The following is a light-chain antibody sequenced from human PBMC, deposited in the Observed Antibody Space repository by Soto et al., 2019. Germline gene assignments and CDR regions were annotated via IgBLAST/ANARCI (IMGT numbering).Light chain of an antibody. V-gene: IGKV1-5*03. CDR2: KTS. CDR1: QSISIW. J-gene: IGKJ1*01. Sequence: DIHMTQSPSTLSASVGDRVTITCRASQSISIWLAWYQQKPGKAPNLLIYKTSSLESGVPSRFSGSGSGTEFTLTIISLQPDDFATYYCQHYKDYSWTFGQGTKVEIK. CDR3: QHYKDYSWT.